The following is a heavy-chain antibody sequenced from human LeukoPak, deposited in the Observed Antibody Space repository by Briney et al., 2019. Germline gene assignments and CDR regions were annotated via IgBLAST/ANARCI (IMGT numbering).Heavy chain of an antibody. V-gene: IGHV5-51*01. CDR3: ARHRGAKDGSDI. J-gene: IGHJ3*02. D-gene: IGHD1-26*01. CDR1: EYTFTSSW. Sequence: GESLKISCQGSEYTFTSSWIGWVRQMPGKGLEWMGSVFPGDSDTRYLPSFEGHVTISADKAINTAYLQWSSLNASDTAMYYCARHRGAKDGSDIWGQGTMVTVAS. CDR2: VFPGDSDT.